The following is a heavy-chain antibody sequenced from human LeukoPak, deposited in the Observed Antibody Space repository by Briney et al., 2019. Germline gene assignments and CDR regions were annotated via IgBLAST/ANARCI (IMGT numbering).Heavy chain of an antibody. J-gene: IGHJ4*02. D-gene: IGHD3-10*01. CDR1: GFTFRTSG. CDR2: ISSSGTTI. Sequence: PGGSLRLSCAASGFTFRTSGMNWVRQAPGKGLEWVSYISSSGTTISYAQSVKGRFTITRDNSKNTLYLQMNSLRAEDTAVYYCAKGTSGRSSGRIDYWGQGTLVTVSS. CDR3: AKGTSGRSSGRIDY. V-gene: IGHV3-48*01.